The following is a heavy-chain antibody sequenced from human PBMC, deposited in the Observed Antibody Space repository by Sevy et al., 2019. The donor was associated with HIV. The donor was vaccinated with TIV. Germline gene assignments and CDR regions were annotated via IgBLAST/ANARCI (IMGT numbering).Heavy chain of an antibody. J-gene: IGHJ4*02. CDR2: IYYSGST. D-gene: IGHD6-13*01. Sequence: SETLSLTCTVSGGSISSGDYYWSWIRQPPGKGLEWIGYIYYSGSTYYNPSLKSRVTISVDTSKNQFSLKLSSVTAADTAVYYCARASSSRAMGLDYWGQGTLVTVSS. CDR3: ARASSSRAMGLDY. CDR1: GGSISSGDYY. V-gene: IGHV4-30-4*01.